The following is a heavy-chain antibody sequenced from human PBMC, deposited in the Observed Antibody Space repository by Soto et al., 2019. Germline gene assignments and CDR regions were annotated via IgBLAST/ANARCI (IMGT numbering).Heavy chain of an antibody. CDR3: ARDRWMEDTDMSYGVYYGMDV. Sequence: QVQLVQSGAEVRKPGSSVKVSCKASGGSFSSHAIGWVRQAPGQGLEWMGVITPRFHTSNYAQKFQGRVTITADESATTAFMELSSLTSDDTAVYYCARDRWMEDTDMSYGVYYGMDVWGQGTTVTVS. D-gene: IGHD2-8*01. CDR1: GGSFSSHA. J-gene: IGHJ6*02. V-gene: IGHV1-69*01. CDR2: ITPRFHTS.